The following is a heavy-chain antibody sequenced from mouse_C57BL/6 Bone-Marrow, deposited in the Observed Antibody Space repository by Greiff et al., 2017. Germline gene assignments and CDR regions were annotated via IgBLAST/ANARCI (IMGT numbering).Heavy chain of an antibody. CDR1: EYEFPSHD. Sequence: EVNVVESGGGLVQPGESLKLSCESNEYEFPSHDMSWVRKTPEKRLELVAAINSDGGSTYYPDTMERRFIISRDNTKKTLYLQMSSLRSEDTALYYCARQGLLRNYWYFDVWGTGTTVTVSS. D-gene: IGHD1-1*01. J-gene: IGHJ1*03. CDR3: ARQGLLRNYWYFDV. CDR2: INSDGGST. V-gene: IGHV5-2*01.